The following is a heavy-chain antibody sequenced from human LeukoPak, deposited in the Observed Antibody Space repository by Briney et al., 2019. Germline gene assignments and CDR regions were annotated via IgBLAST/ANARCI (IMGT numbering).Heavy chain of an antibody. CDR1: GFTVSSNY. V-gene: IGHV3-53*01. CDR2: IYSGGST. D-gene: IGHD3-3*01. J-gene: IGHJ4*02. CDR3: ARRFLRGGWDY. Sequence: GGSLRLSCAASGFTVSSNYMSWVRQAPGKGLEWVSVIYSGGSTYYADSVKGRFTISRDNSKNTLYLQMNSLRAEDTAVYYCARRFLRGGWDYWGQGTLGTVSS.